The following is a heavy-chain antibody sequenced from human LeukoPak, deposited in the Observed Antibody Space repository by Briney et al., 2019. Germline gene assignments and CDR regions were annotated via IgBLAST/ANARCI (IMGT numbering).Heavy chain of an antibody. CDR2: IKSKTDGGTT. CDR1: AFTFSTYA. Sequence: GGSLRLSCAASAFTFSTYAMSWVRQAPGKGLEWVGRIKSKTDGGTTDYAAPVKGRFTISRDDSKNTLYLQMNSLKTEDTAVYYSTTGVPAIVGHSYWGQGTLVTVSS. D-gene: IGHD1-26*01. V-gene: IGHV3-15*01. J-gene: IGHJ4*02. CDR3: TTGVPAIVGHSY.